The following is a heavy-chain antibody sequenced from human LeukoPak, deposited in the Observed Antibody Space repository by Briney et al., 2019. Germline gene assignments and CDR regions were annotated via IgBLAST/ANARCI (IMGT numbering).Heavy chain of an antibody. Sequence: PSETLSLTCTVSGGSISSYYWSWIRQPPGKGLEWIGYIYYSGSTNYNPSLKSRVTISVDTSKNQFSLKLSSVTAADTAVYYCAREGGRGYSYGFWRRDAFDIWGQGTMVTVSS. D-gene: IGHD5-18*01. CDR3: AREGGRGYSYGFWRRDAFDI. CDR1: GGSISSYY. J-gene: IGHJ3*02. CDR2: IYYSGST. V-gene: IGHV4-59*12.